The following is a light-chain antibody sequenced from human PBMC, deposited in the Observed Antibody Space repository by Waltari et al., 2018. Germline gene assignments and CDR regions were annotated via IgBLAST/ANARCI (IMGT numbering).Light chain of an antibody. V-gene: IGLV2-23*01. J-gene: IGLJ2*01. CDR1: TRDVASSNL. CDR3: CSYADSSTVV. CDR2: EDS. Sequence: QSALTKPASGSGCPGESTTISRAATTRDVASSNLVPWYHQHRGKAPKVMIYEDSKRPSGVSNRFSGSRSGNTASLTISGLQAEDEADYYCCSYADSSTVVFGGRTKLTAL.